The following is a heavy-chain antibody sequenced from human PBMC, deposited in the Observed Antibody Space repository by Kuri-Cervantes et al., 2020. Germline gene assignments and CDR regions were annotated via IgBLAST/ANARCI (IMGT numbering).Heavy chain of an antibody. Sequence: ASVKVSCKASGYTFTSYGISWVRQAPGQGLEWMGWISAYNGDTNYAQKFQGRVTITRDTSASTAYMELSSLRSEDTAVYFCARDGECGGDCYANYWGQGTLVTVSS. CDR2: ISAYNGDT. J-gene: IGHJ4*02. D-gene: IGHD2-21*02. CDR1: GYTFTSYG. V-gene: IGHV1-18*01. CDR3: ARDGECGGDCYANY.